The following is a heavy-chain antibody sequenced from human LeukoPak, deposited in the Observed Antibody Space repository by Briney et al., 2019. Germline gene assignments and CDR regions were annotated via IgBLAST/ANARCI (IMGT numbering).Heavy chain of an antibody. Sequence: GGSLRLSCAASGFTVSSNYMSWVRQAPGKGLEWVSYISSSGSTIYYADSVKGRFTISRDNAKNLLYLQMNSLRAEDTAVYYCARENYYGSGSYRAGAGNWFDPWGQGTLVTVSS. D-gene: IGHD3-10*01. CDR3: ARENYYGSGSYRAGAGNWFDP. J-gene: IGHJ5*02. CDR2: ISSSGSTI. V-gene: IGHV3-11*04. CDR1: GFTVSSNY.